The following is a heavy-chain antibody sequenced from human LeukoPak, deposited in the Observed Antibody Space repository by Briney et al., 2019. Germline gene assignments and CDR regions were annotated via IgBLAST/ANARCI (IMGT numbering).Heavy chain of an antibody. CDR2: IYTSGST. J-gene: IGHJ5*02. Sequence: SETLSLTCTVSGGSISSYYWSWMRLPVGKGLEWVGRIYTSGSTKYNPSLKSRVTMSVDTSKNQFSLKLSSVTAADTAVYYCARDKTGDYGDLNWFDPWGQGTLVTVSS. CDR1: GGSISSYY. D-gene: IGHD4-17*01. CDR3: ARDKTGDYGDLNWFDP. V-gene: IGHV4-4*07.